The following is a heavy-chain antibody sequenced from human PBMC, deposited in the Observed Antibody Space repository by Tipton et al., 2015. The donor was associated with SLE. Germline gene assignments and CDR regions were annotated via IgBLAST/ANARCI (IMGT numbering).Heavy chain of an antibody. CDR1: SDSVSSSTYY. D-gene: IGHD5-18*01. V-gene: IGHV4-39*07. CDR2: IYSSGIT. J-gene: IGHJ4*02. CDR3: AKVLQGAMVPYYFAS. Sequence: TLSLTCTVSSDSVSSSTYYWGWIRQPPGKGLEWIGSIYSSGITYFNPSLKGRPTISIDTSKNQFSLKLTSVTAADTAVYYCAKVLQGAMVPYYFASWGQGTLVTVSS.